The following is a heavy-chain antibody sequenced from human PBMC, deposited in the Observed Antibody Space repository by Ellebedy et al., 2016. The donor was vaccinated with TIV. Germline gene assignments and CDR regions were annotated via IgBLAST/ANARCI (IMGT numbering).Heavy chain of an antibody. D-gene: IGHD3-16*01. CDR1: GFTFSAYS. V-gene: IGHV3-21*01. CDR2: AGRSGNYI. J-gene: IGHJ3*01. Sequence: GESLKISXAASGFTFSAYSMSWVRQAPGKGPEWVSSAGRSGNYINYADSVKGRFTISRDNAKNSMSLQMSSVRVEDTAVYYCARDPWGIGAADAFDLWGRGTMVTVSS. CDR3: ARDPWGIGAADAFDL.